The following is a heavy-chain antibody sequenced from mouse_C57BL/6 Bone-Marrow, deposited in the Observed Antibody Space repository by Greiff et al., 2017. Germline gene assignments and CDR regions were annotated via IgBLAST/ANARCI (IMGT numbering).Heavy chain of an antibody. Sequence: VQLQQSGAELVRPGASVKLSCTASGFNIKDDYMHWVKPRPEQGLEWIGWFDPENGDTEYASKFQGKATITADTSSNTAYLQLSSLTSEDTSVYYCTTGATGVYFDYWGQGTTLTGSS. CDR1: GFNIKDDY. D-gene: IGHD1-1*01. CDR2: FDPENGDT. J-gene: IGHJ2*01. V-gene: IGHV14-4*01. CDR3: TTGATGVYFDY.